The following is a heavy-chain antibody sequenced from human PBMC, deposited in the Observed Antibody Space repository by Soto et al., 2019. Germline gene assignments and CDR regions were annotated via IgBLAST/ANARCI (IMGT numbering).Heavy chain of an antibody. CDR3: SYALRGSSCNGARGYFFDY. CDR1: GFSLSTNGVG. J-gene: IGHJ4*02. V-gene: IGHV2-5*02. CDR2: SYWDHPD. Sequence: SGPTLVNPTETLTLTCTFSGFSLSTNGVGVGWILQPPGKALEWLALSYWDHPDRYSPSLNSRVTITRDTSKNQVVLTVTNMDPVDTATSLCSYALRGSSCNGARGYFFDYWGQGTPVTFSS. D-gene: IGHD2-2*01.